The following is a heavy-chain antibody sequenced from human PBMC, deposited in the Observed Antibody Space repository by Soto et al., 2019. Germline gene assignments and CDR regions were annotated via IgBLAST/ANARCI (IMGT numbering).Heavy chain of an antibody. V-gene: IGHV3-48*03. CDR2: ISSSGSTI. D-gene: IGHD1-26*01. J-gene: IGHJ4*02. Sequence: LRLSCAASGFTFSSYEMNWVRQAPGKGLEWVSYISSSGSTIYYADSVKGRFTISRDNAKNSLYLQMNSLRAEDTAVYYCARDGWERYFDYWGQGTLVTVSS. CDR1: GFTFSSYE. CDR3: ARDGWERYFDY.